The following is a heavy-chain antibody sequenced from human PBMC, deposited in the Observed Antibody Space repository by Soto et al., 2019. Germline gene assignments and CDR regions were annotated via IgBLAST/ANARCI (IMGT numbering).Heavy chain of an antibody. CDR2: IYYSGST. Sequence: QVQLQESGPGLVKPSETLSLTCTVSGGSISSYYWSWIRQPPGKGLEWIGYIYYSGSTNYNPSLKSRVTKSLDTSKNQFSLKLSSVTAADTAVYYCARPGWRNAPYDAFDIWGQGTMVTVSS. CDR1: GGSISSYY. J-gene: IGHJ3*02. CDR3: ARPGWRNAPYDAFDI. V-gene: IGHV4-59*01. D-gene: IGHD6-19*01.